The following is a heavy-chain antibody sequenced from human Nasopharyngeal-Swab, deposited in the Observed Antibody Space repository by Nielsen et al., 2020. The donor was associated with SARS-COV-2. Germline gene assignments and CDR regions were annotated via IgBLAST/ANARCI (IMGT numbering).Heavy chain of an antibody. CDR3: ARGTKVAVAGLDY. D-gene: IGHD6-19*01. CDR2: IYYSGST. Sequence: SETLSLTCTVSGCSISSYYWCWIRQPPGKGLEWIGYIYYSGSTNYNPSLKSRVTLSVDTSKNQFSLKLSSVTAADTAVYYCARGTKVAVAGLDYWGQGALVTVSS. V-gene: IGHV4-59*01. CDR1: GCSISSYY. J-gene: IGHJ4*02.